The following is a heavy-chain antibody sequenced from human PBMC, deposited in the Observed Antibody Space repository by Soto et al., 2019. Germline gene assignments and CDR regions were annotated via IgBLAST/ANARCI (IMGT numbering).Heavy chain of an antibody. J-gene: IGHJ5*02. Sequence: PGGSLRLSCAASGFTFSSYAMSWVRQAPGKGLEWVSAISGSGGSTYYADSVKGRFTISRDNSKNTLYLQMNSLRAEDTAVYYCAKDHYYDSSGYNWFDPWGQGTLVTVSS. CDR1: GFTFSSYA. V-gene: IGHV3-23*01. CDR3: AKDHYYDSSGYNWFDP. CDR2: ISGSGGST. D-gene: IGHD3-22*01.